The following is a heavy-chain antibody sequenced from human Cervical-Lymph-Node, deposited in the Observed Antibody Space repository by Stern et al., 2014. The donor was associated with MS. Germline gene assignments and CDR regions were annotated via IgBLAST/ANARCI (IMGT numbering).Heavy chain of an antibody. V-gene: IGHV1-18*01. CDR2: MRADDGIT. CDR1: TNIFTSYG. J-gene: IGHJ3*02. CDR3: ARVAADAFDI. D-gene: IGHD6-19*01. Sequence: QVQLVQSGAEVKKPGASVKVSCKASTNIFTSYGISWVRQAPGQGLEWMGWMRADDGITNYAQKFQGRVSMPRDTATSTASMELRSLRSDDTALYYCARVAADAFDIWGQGTMVTVSS.